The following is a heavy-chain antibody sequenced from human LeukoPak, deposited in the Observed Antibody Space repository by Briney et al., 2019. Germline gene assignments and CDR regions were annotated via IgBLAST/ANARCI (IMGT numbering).Heavy chain of an antibody. CDR2: IDGGNGNT. Sequence: ASVKVSCKASGYTFTSYAIFWVRQAPGQRPEWMGRIDGGNGNTRYSQKFQGRVTITRDTSASTAYMELSSLRSEDTAVYFCATAMIVRQGAFSIWGQGTMVTVSP. CDR1: GYTFTSYA. J-gene: IGHJ3*02. V-gene: IGHV1-3*01. D-gene: IGHD3-22*01. CDR3: ATAMIVRQGAFSI.